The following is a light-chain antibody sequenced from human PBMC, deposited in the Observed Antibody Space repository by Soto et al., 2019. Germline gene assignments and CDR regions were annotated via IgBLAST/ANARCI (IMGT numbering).Light chain of an antibody. V-gene: IGKV3-20*01. J-gene: IGKJ5*01. Sequence: EIVLTQSPGTLSLSPGERATLSCRASQGVFSNFLAWYQQKPGQAPRLLIYGASSRATGIPDRFSGSGSVTGFTLTISRLEPEDFEVYFCQQYGSSTITFGQGTRLEIK. CDR1: QGVFSNF. CDR3: QQYGSSTIT. CDR2: GAS.